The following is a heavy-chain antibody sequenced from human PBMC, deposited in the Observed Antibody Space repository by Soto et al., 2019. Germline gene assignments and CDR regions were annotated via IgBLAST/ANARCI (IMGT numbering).Heavy chain of an antibody. V-gene: IGHV3-21*01. CDR2: ISSSSSYI. CDR1: GFTFSSYS. CDR3: AREPGITGTTSYYYYGMAV. J-gene: IGHJ6*02. Sequence: GGSLRLSCAASGFTFSSYSMNWVRQAPGKGLEWVSSISSSSSYIYYADSVKGRFTISRDNAKNSLYLQMNSLRAEDTAVYYCAREPGITGTTSYYYYGMAVWGQGPTVTVSS. D-gene: IGHD1-20*01.